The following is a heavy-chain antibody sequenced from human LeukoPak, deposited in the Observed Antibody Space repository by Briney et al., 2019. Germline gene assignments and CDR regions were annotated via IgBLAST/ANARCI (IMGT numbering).Heavy chain of an antibody. CDR1: GFTFSSYA. J-gene: IGHJ4*02. Sequence: GGSLRLSCAASGFTFSSYAMSWVRQAPGKGLEWVADIKKDGSEKYYVDSVKGRFTISRDNAKTSLYLQMNSLRAEDTAVYYCARDLSGVTGYTYGRGIDYWGQGTLVTVSS. V-gene: IGHV3-7*01. CDR3: ARDLSGVTGYTYGRGIDY. D-gene: IGHD5-18*01. CDR2: IKKDGSEK.